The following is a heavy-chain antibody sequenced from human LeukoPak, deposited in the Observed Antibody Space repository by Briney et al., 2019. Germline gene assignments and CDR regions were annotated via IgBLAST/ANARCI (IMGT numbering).Heavy chain of an antibody. Sequence: ASVKVSCKASGYTFTSYDINWVRQATGQGLEWMGWMNPNSGNTGYAQKFQGRVTMTRNTSISTAYMELSSLRSEDTAVYYCAREGVSWYSYGMDVWGQGTTVTVSS. CDR1: GYTFTSYD. D-gene: IGHD6-13*01. CDR3: AREGVSWYSYGMDV. J-gene: IGHJ6*02. CDR2: MNPNSGNT. V-gene: IGHV1-8*01.